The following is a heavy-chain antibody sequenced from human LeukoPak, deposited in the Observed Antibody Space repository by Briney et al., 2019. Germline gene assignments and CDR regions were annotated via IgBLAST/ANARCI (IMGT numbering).Heavy chain of an antibody. CDR3: AITLDSSGYLGRDY. V-gene: IGHV1-18*01. J-gene: IGHJ4*02. D-gene: IGHD3-22*01. Sequence: ASVKVSCKASGYTFTSYGISWVRQAPGQGLEWMGWISAYNGNTNYAQKLQGRVTMTTDISTSTAYMELRSLRSDDTAVYYCAITLDSSGYLGRDYWGQGTLVTVSS. CDR2: ISAYNGNT. CDR1: GYTFTSYG.